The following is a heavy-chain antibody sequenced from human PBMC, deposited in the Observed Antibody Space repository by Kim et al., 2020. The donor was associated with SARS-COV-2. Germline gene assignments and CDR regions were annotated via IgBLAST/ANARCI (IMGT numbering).Heavy chain of an antibody. CDR1: GGSISSYY. D-gene: IGHD5-12*01. V-gene: IGHV4-59*01. Sequence: SETLSLTCTVSGGSISSYYWSWIRQPPGKGLEWIGYIYYSGSTNYNPSLKSRVTISVDTSKNQFSLKLSSVTAADTAVYYCARGYSGYDPFDYWGQGTLVTVSS. CDR2: IYYSGST. J-gene: IGHJ4*02. CDR3: ARGYSGYDPFDY.